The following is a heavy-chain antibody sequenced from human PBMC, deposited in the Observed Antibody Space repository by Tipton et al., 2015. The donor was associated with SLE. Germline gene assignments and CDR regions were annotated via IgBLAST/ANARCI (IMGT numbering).Heavy chain of an antibody. CDR1: GDSVGTNY. CDR3: AVYSSNWPYFDY. D-gene: IGHD6-13*01. V-gene: IGHV4-4*07. Sequence: TLSLTCTVSGDSVGTNYWNWIRQPAGKGLEWIGRLYGSGSPTHYNPSLEGRVTVSVDTSQNQVSLKLTSVTAADTAVYYCAVYSSNWPYFDYWGQGTLVTVSS. CDR2: LYGSGSPT. J-gene: IGHJ4*02.